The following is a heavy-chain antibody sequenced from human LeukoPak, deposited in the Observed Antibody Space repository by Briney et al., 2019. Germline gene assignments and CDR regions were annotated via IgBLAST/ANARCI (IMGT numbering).Heavy chain of an antibody. CDR1: GFTFSSYA. V-gene: IGHV3-30*07. CDR3: ARDQGITMIVVAVDAFDI. CDR2: ISYDGSNK. J-gene: IGHJ3*02. D-gene: IGHD3-22*01. Sequence: GRSLRLSCAASGFTFSSYAMHWVRQAPGKGLEWVAVISYDGSNKYYADSVKGRFTISRDNSKNTLYLQMNSLRAEDTAVYYCARDQGITMIVVAVDAFDIWGQGTMVTVSS.